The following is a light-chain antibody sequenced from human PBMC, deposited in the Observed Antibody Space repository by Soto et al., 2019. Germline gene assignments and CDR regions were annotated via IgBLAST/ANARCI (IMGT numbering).Light chain of an antibody. CDR1: SSDVGGYNY. Sequence: SVVAQPAPVSGSPWQSNPLSRTRTSSDVGGYNYVSWYQQHPGKAPKLMIYDVSNRPSGVSNRFSGSKSGNTASLTISGLQAEDEADYYCSSYTSSSSNVFGTGTKVTVL. J-gene: IGLJ1*01. CDR2: DVS. CDR3: SSYTSSSSNV. V-gene: IGLV2-14*01.